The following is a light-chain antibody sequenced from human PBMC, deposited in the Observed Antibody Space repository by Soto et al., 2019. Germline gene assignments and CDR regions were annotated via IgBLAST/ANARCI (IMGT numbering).Light chain of an antibody. J-gene: IGLJ6*01. CDR1: SSDIGRYNI. CDR3: YSYAFVDMSFYV. V-gene: IGLV2-23*02. Sequence: QSALTQPASVSGSPGQSITISCTGTSSDIGRYNIVSWYQQHPGKAPKLIIFEVNRRPSGVSNRFSASKSGNTASLTISGLRPEDEADYDYYSYAFVDMSFYVFGTGTQLTVL. CDR2: EVN.